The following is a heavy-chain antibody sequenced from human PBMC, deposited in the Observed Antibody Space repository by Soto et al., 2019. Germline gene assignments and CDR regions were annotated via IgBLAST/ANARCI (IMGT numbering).Heavy chain of an antibody. V-gene: IGHV2-5*02. D-gene: IGHD6-6*01. J-gene: IGHJ5*02. CDR3: AHSEYSSSSVWFDN. CDR2: IYWDDDK. Sequence: QITLKESGPTLVKPTQTLTLTCTFSGFSLSTSGVGVGWIRQPPGKALQWLALIYWDDDKRYSPSLKSRLTITKDTSKNQVVLTITNMDPVDTATYYCAHSEYSSSSVWFDNWGQGTLVTVSS. CDR1: GFSLSTSGVG.